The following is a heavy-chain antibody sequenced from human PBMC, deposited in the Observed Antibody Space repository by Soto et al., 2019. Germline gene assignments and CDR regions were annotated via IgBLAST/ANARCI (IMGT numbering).Heavy chain of an antibody. CDR1: GESFSGYY. Sequence: QVQLKQWGAGLLKPSETLSLTCAVYGESFSGYYCTWIRQPPGKGLEWIAEISSSGSTPYNPSLKCRXXLXVXXSNNQFSLNLNSVTPADTAVYYCARGRDAYKLGNVWGQGTMVTAS. CDR2: ISSSGST. D-gene: IGHD7-27*01. CDR3: ARGRDAYKLGNV. J-gene: IGHJ3*01. V-gene: IGHV4-34*01.